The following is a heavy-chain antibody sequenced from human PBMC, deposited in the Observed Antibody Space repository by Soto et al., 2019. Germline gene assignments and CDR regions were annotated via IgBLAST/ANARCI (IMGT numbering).Heavy chain of an antibody. CDR3: ARSPVYSSSWYYFDY. Sequence: SETLSLTCTVSGGSISSYYWSWIRQPAGKGLEWIGRIYTSGSTNYNPSLKSRVTMSVDTSKNQFSLKLSSVTAADTAVYYCARSPVYSSSWYYFDYRGQGTLVTVSS. V-gene: IGHV4-4*07. CDR2: IYTSGST. D-gene: IGHD6-13*01. CDR1: GGSISSYY. J-gene: IGHJ4*02.